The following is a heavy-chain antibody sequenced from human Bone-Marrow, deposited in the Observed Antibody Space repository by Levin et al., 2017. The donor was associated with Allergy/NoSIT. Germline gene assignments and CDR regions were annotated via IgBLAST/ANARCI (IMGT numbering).Heavy chain of an antibody. J-gene: IGHJ6*02. Sequence: GGSLRLSCAASGFTFSSYSMNWVRQAPGKGLEWVSYISSSSSTIYYADSVKGRFTISRDNAKNSLYLQMNSLRAEDTAVYYCARMYSSSSYYYGMDVWGQGTTVTVSS. V-gene: IGHV3-48*04. CDR2: ISSSSSTI. D-gene: IGHD6-6*01. CDR3: ARMYSSSSYYYGMDV. CDR1: GFTFSSYS.